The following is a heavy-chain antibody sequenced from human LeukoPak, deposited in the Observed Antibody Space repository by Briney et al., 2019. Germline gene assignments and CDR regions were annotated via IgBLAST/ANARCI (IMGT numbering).Heavy chain of an antibody. CDR2: IYYSGST. Sequence: SETLSLTCTVSGGSISSYYWSWIRQPPGKGLEWIGYIYYSGSTNYNPSLKSRVTISVDTSKNQFSLKLSSVTAADTAVYYCARGPLYYYDSSGYYHWGQGTLVTVSS. CDR3: ARGPLYYYDSSGYYH. D-gene: IGHD3-22*01. J-gene: IGHJ5*02. V-gene: IGHV4-59*01. CDR1: GGSISSYY.